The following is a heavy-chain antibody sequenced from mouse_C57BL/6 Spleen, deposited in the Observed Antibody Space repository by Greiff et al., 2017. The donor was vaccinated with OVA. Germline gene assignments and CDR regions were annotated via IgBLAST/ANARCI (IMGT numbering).Heavy chain of an antibody. CDR3: GRYDYGRDYYAMDY. V-gene: IGHV1-82*01. J-gene: IGHJ4*01. Sequence: QVQLQQSGPELVKPGASVKISCKASGYAFSSSWMNWVKQRPGKGLEWIGRIYPGDGDTNYNGKFKGKATLTADKSSSTAYMQLSSLTSEDSAVYFCGRYDYGRDYYAMDYWGQGTSVTVSS. CDR2: IYPGDGDT. CDR1: GYAFSSSW. D-gene: IGHD2-4*01.